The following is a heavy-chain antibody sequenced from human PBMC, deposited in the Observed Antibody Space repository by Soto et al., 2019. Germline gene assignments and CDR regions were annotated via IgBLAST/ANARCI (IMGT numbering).Heavy chain of an antibody. D-gene: IGHD3-22*01. Sequence: SQTLSLTCAISGDSVSSSSVTWNWIRQSPSRGLEWLGRTYYRSKWYNDYAESVKSRITINPDTSKNQFSLHLNSVTPEDTAVYYCVRLIGNSWLVFWGQGTLVTVFS. CDR3: VRLIGNSWLVF. V-gene: IGHV6-1*01. J-gene: IGHJ4*02. CDR2: TYYRSKWYN. CDR1: GDSVSSSSVT.